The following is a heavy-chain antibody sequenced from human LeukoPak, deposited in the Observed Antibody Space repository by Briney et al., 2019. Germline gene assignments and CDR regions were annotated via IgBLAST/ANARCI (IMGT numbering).Heavy chain of an antibody. CDR1: GFTFSSYA. CDR2: ISYDGSNK. D-gene: IGHD6-13*01. CDR3: ERDGSIAGIAAVFDY. V-gene: IGHV3-30-3*01. Sequence: PGGSLRLSCAASGFTFSSYAMHRVRQAPGKGLEWVAVISYDGSNKYYADSVKGRFTTSRDNSKNTLYLQMNSLRAEDTAVYYCERDGSIAGIAAVFDYWGQGTLVTVSS. J-gene: IGHJ4*02.